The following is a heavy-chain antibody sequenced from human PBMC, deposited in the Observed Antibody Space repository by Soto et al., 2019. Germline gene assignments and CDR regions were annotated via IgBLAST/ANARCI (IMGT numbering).Heavy chain of an antibody. J-gene: IGHJ6*02. CDR3: AREGGSGNYRYYAMDV. CDR2: IIPIFGTA. CDR1: GGTFSSYA. Sequence: QVQLVQSGAEVKKPGSSVKVSCKASGGTFSSYAISWVRQAPGQGLEWMGGIIPIFGTAHYAQKFQGRVTITADESTSTAYMELSRLRSEDTAVYYCAREGGSGNYRYYAMDVWGQGTTVTVSS. D-gene: IGHD3-10*01. V-gene: IGHV1-69*12.